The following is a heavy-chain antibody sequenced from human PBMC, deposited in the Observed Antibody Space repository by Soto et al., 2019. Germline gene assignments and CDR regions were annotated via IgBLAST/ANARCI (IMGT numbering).Heavy chain of an antibody. D-gene: IGHD5-12*01. CDR3: ARQRNSGYDVSGYYSRTDNWFDP. CDR2: ISAYNGNT. V-gene: IGHV1-18*01. Sequence: ASVKVSCKASGYTFTSYGISWVRQAPGQGLEWMGWISAYNGNTNYAQKLQGRVTMTTDTSTSTAYMELRSLRSDDTAVYYCARQRNSGYDVSGYYSRTDNWFDPWGQGTLGTVSS. J-gene: IGHJ5*02. CDR1: GYTFTSYG.